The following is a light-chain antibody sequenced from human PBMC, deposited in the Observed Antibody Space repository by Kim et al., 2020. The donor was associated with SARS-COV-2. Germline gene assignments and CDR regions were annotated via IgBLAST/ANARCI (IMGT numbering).Light chain of an antibody. V-gene: IGKV1-5*01. J-gene: IGKJ2*01. CDR1: QSISYW. CDR2: DVS. Sequence: DIQMTQSPSTLSASVGDRVTITCRASQSISYWLAWYQQKPGTAPNLLIYDVSTLESGVPSRFRGSGSGTEFTLTITSLQPDDFATYYCQQYTTYPYTFGQGTKLEI. CDR3: QQYTTYPYT.